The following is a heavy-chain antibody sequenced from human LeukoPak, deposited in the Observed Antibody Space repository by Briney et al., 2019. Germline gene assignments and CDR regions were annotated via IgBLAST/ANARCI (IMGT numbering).Heavy chain of an antibody. V-gene: IGHV4-31*03. Sequence: SQTLSLTCTVSGGSISSGGYYWSWIRQHPGKGLEWIGYIYSGSTYYNPSLKSRATISVDTSKNQFSLKLSSVTAADTAVYYCARGTKEYYDILTGYSPAANWFDPWGQGTLVTVSS. CDR1: GGSISSGGYY. D-gene: IGHD3-9*01. CDR3: ARGTKEYYDILTGYSPAANWFDP. CDR2: IYSGST. J-gene: IGHJ5*02.